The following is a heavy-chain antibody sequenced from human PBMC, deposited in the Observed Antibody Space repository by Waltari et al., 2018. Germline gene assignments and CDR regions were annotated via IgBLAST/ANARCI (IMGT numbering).Heavy chain of an antibody. CDR3: VRDAPRVDAFDV. CDR1: GFTFSGYW. Sequence: EVQLVESGGGLVQPGGSLRLSCAASGFTFSGYWMHWVRQAPGKGLEGVSRVNSEGGITAYADTVKGRFIISSDSASNTLSLQMSSLRLEDAGVYFCVRDAPRVDAFDVWGQGTTVTVSS. D-gene: IGHD3-3*01. J-gene: IGHJ3*01. CDR2: VNSEGGIT. V-gene: IGHV3-74*01.